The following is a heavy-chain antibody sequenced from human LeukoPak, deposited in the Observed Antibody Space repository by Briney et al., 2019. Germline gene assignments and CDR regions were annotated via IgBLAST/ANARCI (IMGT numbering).Heavy chain of an antibody. D-gene: IGHD3-3*01. J-gene: IGHJ4*02. Sequence: PGGSLRLSCAASGFTFSSYSMNWVRQAPGKGLEWVSSISSSSSYIYYADSVKGRFTISKDNAKNSLCLKMNSLRAEGTAVYYCARDPRDYDFWSGYFFDYWGQGTLVTVSS. V-gene: IGHV3-21*01. CDR3: ARDPRDYDFWSGYFFDY. CDR2: ISSSSSYI. CDR1: GFTFSSYS.